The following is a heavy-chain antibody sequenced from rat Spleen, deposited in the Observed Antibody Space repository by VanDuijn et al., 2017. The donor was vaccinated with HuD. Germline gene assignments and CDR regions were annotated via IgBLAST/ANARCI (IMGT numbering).Heavy chain of an antibody. D-gene: IGHD5-1*01. Sequence: EVQLVESGGGLVQPGRSMKLSCAASGFTFSSFPMAWVRQAPTKGLEWVASITPSGNYTYYRDSVKGRFTISRDNAKSTLYLQMDSLRSEDTATYYCATTPGRPFAYWGQGTLVTVSS. CDR2: ITPSGNYT. CDR1: GFTFSSFP. CDR3: ATTPGRPFAY. J-gene: IGHJ3*01. V-gene: IGHV5-46*01.